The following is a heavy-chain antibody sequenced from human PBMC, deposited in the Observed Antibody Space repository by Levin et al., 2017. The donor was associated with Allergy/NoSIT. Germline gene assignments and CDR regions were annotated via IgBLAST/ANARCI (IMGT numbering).Heavy chain of an antibody. V-gene: IGHV1-8*01. CDR3: ARGMRGYYGMDV. CDR1: GYTVTSYD. D-gene: IGHD3-10*01. Sequence: GESLKISCKASGYTVTSYDINWVRQATGQGLEWMGWMNPNSGNTGYAQKFQGRVTMTRNTSISTAYMELSSLRSEDTAVYYCARGMRGYYGMDVWGQGTTVTVSS. J-gene: IGHJ6*02. CDR2: MNPNSGNT.